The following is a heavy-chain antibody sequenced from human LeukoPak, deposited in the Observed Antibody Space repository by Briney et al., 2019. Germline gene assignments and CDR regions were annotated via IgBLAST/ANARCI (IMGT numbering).Heavy chain of an antibody. D-gene: IGHD1-26*01. Sequence: SETLSLTCAVYGVSFSGYYWSWIRQPPGKGLEWIGEINHSGSTNYNPSLKSRVTISVDTSKNQFSLKLSSVTAADTAVYYCARAGGSGRNYGIYWGQGTLVTVSS. V-gene: IGHV4-34*01. J-gene: IGHJ4*02. CDR3: ARAGGSGRNYGIY. CDR2: INHSGST. CDR1: GVSFSGYY.